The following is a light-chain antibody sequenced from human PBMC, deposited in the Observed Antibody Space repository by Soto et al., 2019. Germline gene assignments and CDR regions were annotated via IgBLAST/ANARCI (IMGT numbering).Light chain of an antibody. CDR3: QKYYSTPWT. J-gene: IGKJ1*01. Sequence: EIVMTQSPATLSVSPGERATLSCRASQSVSSNLAWYQQKPGQAPRLLIYGASTRATGIPARFSGSGSGTDFTLTISSLQAEDVAVYYCQKYYSTPWTFGQGTKVEIK. V-gene: IGKV3-15*01. CDR1: QSVSSN. CDR2: GAS.